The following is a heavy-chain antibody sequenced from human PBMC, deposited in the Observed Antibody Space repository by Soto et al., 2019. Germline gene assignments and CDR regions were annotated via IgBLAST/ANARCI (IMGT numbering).Heavy chain of an antibody. D-gene: IGHD3-3*01. Sequence: PXQTRSLTWAISGYSVSSNSAAWNWIRQSPSRGLEWLGRTYYRSKWYNDYAVSVKSRITINPDTSKNQFSLQLNSVTPEDTAVYYCARVPVTIFGVVLRAYYYYGMDVWGQGTTVTVSS. CDR2: TYYRSKWYN. CDR3: ARVPVTIFGVVLRAYYYYGMDV. V-gene: IGHV6-1*01. J-gene: IGHJ6*02. CDR1: GYSVSSNSAA.